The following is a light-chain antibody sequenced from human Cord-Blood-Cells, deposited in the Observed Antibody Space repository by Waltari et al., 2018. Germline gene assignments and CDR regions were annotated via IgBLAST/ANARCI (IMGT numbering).Light chain of an antibody. CDR3: AAWDDSLNGVV. Sequence: QSVLTQPPSASGTPGQRVTISFSGSSSNIGRHTVTWYQQLPGTAPKLLIYSNNQRPSGVPARFSGSKSGTSASLAISGLQSEDEADYYCAAWDDSLNGVVFGGGTKLTVL. J-gene: IGLJ2*01. V-gene: IGLV1-44*01. CDR2: SNN. CDR1: SSNIGRHT.